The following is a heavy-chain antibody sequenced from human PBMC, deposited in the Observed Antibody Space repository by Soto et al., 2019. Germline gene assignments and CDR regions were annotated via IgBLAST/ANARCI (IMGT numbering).Heavy chain of an antibody. J-gene: IGHJ4*02. CDR1: GYAFTTYG. CDR3: ARGRYGDY. D-gene: IGHD1-1*01. Sequence: QVHLVQSGAEVKKPGASVKVSCKGSGYAFTTYGITWVRQAPGQGLEWMGWISAHNGNTNYAQKLQGRVTVTRDTSTSTAYMELRSLRCDGTAVYYCARGRYGDYWGQGALVTGSS. V-gene: IGHV1-18*01. CDR2: ISAHNGNT.